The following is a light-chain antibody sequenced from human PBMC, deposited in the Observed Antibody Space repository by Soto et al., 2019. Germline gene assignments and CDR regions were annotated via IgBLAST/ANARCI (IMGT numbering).Light chain of an antibody. CDR2: GAS. Sequence: EIVMTQSPATLSVSPGERVTLSCRASQSVGRNLAWYQQKLGQAPRLLIYGASNRATGIPARLSGSGSGTEFTLTISSLQSEDFAVYYCQQYSNGPYTFGQGTNLEI. J-gene: IGKJ2*01. CDR1: QSVGRN. V-gene: IGKV3-15*01. CDR3: QQYSNGPYT.